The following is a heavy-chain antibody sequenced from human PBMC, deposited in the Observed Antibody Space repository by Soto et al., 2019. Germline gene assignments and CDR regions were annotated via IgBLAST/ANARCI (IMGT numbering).Heavy chain of an antibody. Sequence: GASVKVSCKTSGDSFNDYYIHWVRQAPGQGLEWMGWINPNGGATKYAQKFRGRVTVTRDTSIRTDYMELSSLRSDDTALYYCARESGGATATLDYYYFYMDVWGKGTTVTVSS. CDR3: ARESGGATATLDYYYFYMDV. J-gene: IGHJ6*03. CDR2: INPNGGAT. CDR1: GDSFNDYY. V-gene: IGHV1-2*02. D-gene: IGHD5-12*01.